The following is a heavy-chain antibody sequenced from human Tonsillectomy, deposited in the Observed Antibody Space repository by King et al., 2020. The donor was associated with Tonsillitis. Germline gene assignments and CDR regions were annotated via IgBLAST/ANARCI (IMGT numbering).Heavy chain of an antibody. CDR1: GGSFSGYY. CDR2: INHSGST. V-gene: IGHV4-34*01. Sequence: VQLQQWGAGLLKPSETLSLTCAVYGGSFSGYYWSWIRQPPGKGLEWIGEINHSGSTNYNPSLKSRVTISVDTSKNQFSLKLSSVTAADTAVYYCASGPSPGRRPECSSTSCYRRRWYFDLWGRGTLVTVSS. D-gene: IGHD2-2*01. J-gene: IGHJ2*01. CDR3: ASGPSPGRRPECSSTSCYRRRWYFDL.